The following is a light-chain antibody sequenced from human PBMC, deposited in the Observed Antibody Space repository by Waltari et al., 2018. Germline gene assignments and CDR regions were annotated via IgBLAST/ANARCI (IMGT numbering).Light chain of an antibody. CDR1: QPIAGRY. CDR2: GAS. V-gene: IGKV3-20*01. CDR3: QHYGTSSWT. Sequence: EIVLTQSPGTLSLSPGERATLSCRASQPIAGRYLAWFQQRPGQAPRLLIYGASHRATDIPDRFSGSGSGTDFTLTISRLEPEDFAVFYCQHYGTSSWTFGQGTNVEIK. J-gene: IGKJ1*01.